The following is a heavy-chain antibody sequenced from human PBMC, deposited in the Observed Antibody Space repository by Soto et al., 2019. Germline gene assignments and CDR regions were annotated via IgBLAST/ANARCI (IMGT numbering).Heavy chain of an antibody. CDR2: IIPIFGTA. V-gene: IGHV1-69*13. CDR3: AKAQGSSAYYYGMDV. Sequence: GASVKVSCKASGGTFSSYAISWVRQAPGQGLEWMGGIIPIFGTATYAQKFQGRVTITADESTSTAYMELSSLRSEDTAVYYCAKAQGSSAYYYGMDVWGQGTTVTVSS. D-gene: IGHD1-26*01. J-gene: IGHJ6*02. CDR1: GGTFSSYA.